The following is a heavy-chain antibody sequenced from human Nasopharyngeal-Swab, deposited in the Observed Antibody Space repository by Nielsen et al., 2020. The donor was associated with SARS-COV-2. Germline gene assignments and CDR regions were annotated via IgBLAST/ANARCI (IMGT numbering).Heavy chain of an antibody. D-gene: IGHD3-9*01. Sequence: SETLSLTCAVYGGSFSGYYWRWIRQPPGKGLEWIGEINHSGSTNYNPSLKSRVTISVDTSKNQFSLKLSSVTAADTAVYYCARYVDYDILTGYYYYGMDVWGQGTTVTVSS. CDR1: GGSFSGYY. V-gene: IGHV4-34*01. CDR2: INHSGST. J-gene: IGHJ6*02. CDR3: ARYVDYDILTGYYYYGMDV.